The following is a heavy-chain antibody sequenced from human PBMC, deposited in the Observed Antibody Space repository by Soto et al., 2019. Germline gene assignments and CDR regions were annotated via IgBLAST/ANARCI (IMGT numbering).Heavy chain of an antibody. V-gene: IGHV1-3*01. CDR3: ARVSDWLVKH. CDR1: GDPITSYA. Sequence: GASVKVSCKASGDPITSYAMYWVRQAPGQRLEWMGWINAGNGNTKXSQKLQGRVTITRDTSASTAYMELSSLRSEDTAVYYRARVSDWLVKHCGQGTLVTVSS. J-gene: IGHJ4*02. D-gene: IGHD3-9*01. CDR2: INAGNGNT.